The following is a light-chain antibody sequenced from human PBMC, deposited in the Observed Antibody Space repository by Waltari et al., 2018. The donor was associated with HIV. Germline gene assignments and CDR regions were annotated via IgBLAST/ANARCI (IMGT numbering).Light chain of an antibody. CDR3: RQSIQLPLT. CDR2: EVS. V-gene: IGKV2D-29*01. J-gene: IGKJ4*01. Sequence: IVLTQSPLFLPVTPGQPASISCKSSQSLLHSDGTTYLYWYMQRPGRPPQLLINEVSNGVSRVPDRFSGGGSETEFSLNISRVEAEDVGTYYCRQSIQLPLTFGGGTKVEIK. CDR1: QSLLHSDGTTY.